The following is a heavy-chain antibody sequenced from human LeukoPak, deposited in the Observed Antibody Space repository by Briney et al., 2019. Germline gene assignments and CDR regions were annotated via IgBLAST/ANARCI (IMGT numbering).Heavy chain of an antibody. D-gene: IGHD3-10*01. CDR2: ISAYNGST. CDR1: GYTFTSYG. V-gene: IGHV1-18*01. Sequence: ASVKVSCKASGYTFTSYGISWVRQAPGQGLEWMGWISAYNGSTNYAQKFQGRVTMTTDTSTSTAYMELRSLRSDDTAVYYCARHKPYGSGSFDTFDIWGQGTMVTVSS. CDR3: ARHKPYGSGSFDTFDI. J-gene: IGHJ3*02.